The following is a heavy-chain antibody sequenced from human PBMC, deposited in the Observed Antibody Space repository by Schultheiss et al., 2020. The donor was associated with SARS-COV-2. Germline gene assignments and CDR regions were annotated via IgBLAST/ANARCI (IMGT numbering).Heavy chain of an antibody. CDR1: GYTFTGYY. Sequence: ASVKVSCKASGYTFTGYYMHWVRQAPGQGLEWMGWMNPNSGNTGYAQKFQGRVTMTRDTSTSTVYMELSSLRSEDTAVYYCARDRVVVAATLFRYYYYGMDVWGQGTTVTVSS. CDR2: MNPNSGNT. CDR3: ARDRVVVAATLFRYYYYGMDV. V-gene: IGHV1-8*02. J-gene: IGHJ6*02. D-gene: IGHD2-15*01.